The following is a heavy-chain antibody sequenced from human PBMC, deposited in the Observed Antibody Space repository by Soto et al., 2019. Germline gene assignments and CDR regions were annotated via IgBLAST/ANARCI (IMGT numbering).Heavy chain of an antibody. CDR2: ISGSGGST. J-gene: IGHJ6*02. V-gene: IGHV3-23*01. CDR3: AKAAVPITMVRGVYRRERYYYYGMDV. CDR1: GFTFSSYA. Sequence: WGSLRLSCAASGFTFSSYAMSWVRQAPGKGLEWVSAISGSGGSTYYADSVKGRFTISRDNSKNTLYLQMNSLRAEDTAVYYCAKAAVPITMVRGVYRRERYYYYGMDVWGQGTTVTVSS. D-gene: IGHD3-10*01.